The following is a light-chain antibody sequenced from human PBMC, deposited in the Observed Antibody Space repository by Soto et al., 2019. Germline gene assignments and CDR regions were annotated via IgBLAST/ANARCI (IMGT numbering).Light chain of an antibody. CDR3: KQRSNWPPT. CDR2: DAS. Sequence: EIVLTQSPATLSLSPGERATISCRASQSVSSYLAWYQQKPGQAPRLLIYDASNRATGIPARFSGSGSGTDFTLTISSLEPEDFAVYYCKQRSNWPPTFGGGTKVEIK. J-gene: IGKJ4*01. V-gene: IGKV3-11*01. CDR1: QSVSSY.